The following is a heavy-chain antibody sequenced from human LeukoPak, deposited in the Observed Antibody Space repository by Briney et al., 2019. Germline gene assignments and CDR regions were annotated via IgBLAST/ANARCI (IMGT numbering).Heavy chain of an antibody. CDR2: IYTSGST. CDR3: ARGDDSSRWYEWFDP. CDR1: GGSISSGSYY. D-gene: IGHD6-13*01. Sequence: PSETLSLTCTVSGGSISSGSYYWSWIRQPAGKGLEWIGRIYTSGSTNYNPSLKSRVTISVDTSKNQFSLKLSSVTAADTAVYYCARGDDSSRWYEWFDPWGQGTLVTVSS. V-gene: IGHV4-61*02. J-gene: IGHJ5*02.